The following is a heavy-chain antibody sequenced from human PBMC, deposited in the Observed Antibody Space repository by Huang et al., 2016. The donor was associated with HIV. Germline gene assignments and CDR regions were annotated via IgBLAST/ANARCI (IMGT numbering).Heavy chain of an antibody. CDR2: IYPGFSYT. CDR1: GYRFRRNW. J-gene: IGHJ6*02. Sequence: EVQLVQSGAEVKKHGESLKISCKGSGYRFRRNWFGWVRQMPGKGLECIGIIYPGFSYTRYSPSFQGQVTISADKSSNTAYLQWSSLKASYTAMYYCARLIGSPSFYYGLDVWGQGTTVTVSS. V-gene: IGHV5-51*01. D-gene: IGHD3-10*01. CDR3: ARLIGSPSFYYGLDV.